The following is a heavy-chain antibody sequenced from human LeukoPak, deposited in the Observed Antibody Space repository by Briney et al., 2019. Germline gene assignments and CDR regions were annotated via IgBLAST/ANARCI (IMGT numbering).Heavy chain of an antibody. V-gene: IGHV3-23*01. CDR2: ISGSGGST. CDR1: GFTFSSYA. CDR3: AKDGRDTAMVTASDY. J-gene: IGHJ4*02. Sequence: GGPLRLSCAASGFTFSSYAMSWVRQAPGKGLEWVSAISGSGGSTYYADSVKGRFTISRDNSKNTLYLQMNSLRVEDTAVYYCAKDGRDTAMVTASDYWGQGTLVTVSS. D-gene: IGHD5-18*01.